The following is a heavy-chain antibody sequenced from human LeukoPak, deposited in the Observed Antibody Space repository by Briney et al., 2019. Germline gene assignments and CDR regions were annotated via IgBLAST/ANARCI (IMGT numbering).Heavy chain of an antibody. CDR2: IGSSGSTR. CDR1: GFIFSHYE. Sequence: PGGSLRLSCAASGFIFSHYEMNWVRQAPGKGLEWLSYIGSSGSTRYYADSVKGRFTISRDNAKNSLYLQMNSLRAEDTAVYYCARGFNGVVADLDYWGQGTLVTVFS. J-gene: IGHJ4*02. CDR3: ARGFNGVVADLDY. D-gene: IGHD3-22*01. V-gene: IGHV3-48*03.